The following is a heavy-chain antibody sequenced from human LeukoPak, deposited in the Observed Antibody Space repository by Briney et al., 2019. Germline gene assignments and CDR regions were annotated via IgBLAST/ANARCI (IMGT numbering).Heavy chain of an antibody. CDR2: IYYSGST. CDR3: ARHDPIVGTPDAFDI. CDR1: GGSISSYY. D-gene: IGHD1-26*01. Sequence: PSETLSLTCTVSGGSISSYYWSWIRQPPGKGLEWIAYIYYSGSTDYNPSLKSRVTISLDTSKNQFSLKLSSVTAADTAVYYCARHDPIVGTPDAFDIWGQGTMVAVSS. V-gene: IGHV4-59*08. J-gene: IGHJ3*02.